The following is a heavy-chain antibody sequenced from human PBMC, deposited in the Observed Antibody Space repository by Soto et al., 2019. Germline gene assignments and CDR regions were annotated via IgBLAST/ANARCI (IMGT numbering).Heavy chain of an antibody. CDR2: IIPIFGTA. D-gene: IGHD6-13*01. V-gene: IGHV1-69*13. J-gene: IGHJ5*02. CDR3: AREAYIAAAGSPGTPFDP. Sequence: ASVKVSCKASGGTFSSYAISWVRQAPGQGLEWMGGIIPIFGTANYAQKFQGRVTITADESTSTAYMELSSLRSEDTAVYYCAREAYIAAAGSPGTPFDPWGQGTLVTVSS. CDR1: GGTFSSYA.